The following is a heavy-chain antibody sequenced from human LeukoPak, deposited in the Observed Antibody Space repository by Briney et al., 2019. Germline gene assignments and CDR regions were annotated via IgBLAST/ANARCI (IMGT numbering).Heavy chain of an antibody. Sequence: SETLSLTCTVSGGSISSYYWSWIRQPPGKGLEWIGYIYYSGSTNYNPSLKSRVTISVDTSKNQFSLKLSSVTAADTAVYYCARHEYGDSHFDYWGQGTLVTVSS. CDR1: GGSISSYY. D-gene: IGHD4-17*01. CDR2: IYYSGST. CDR3: ARHEYGDSHFDY. J-gene: IGHJ4*02. V-gene: IGHV4-59*08.